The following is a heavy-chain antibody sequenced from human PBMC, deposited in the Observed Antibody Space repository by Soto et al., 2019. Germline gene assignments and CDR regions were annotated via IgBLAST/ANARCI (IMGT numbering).Heavy chain of an antibody. CDR2: LIPIFGTA. CDR3: ASRMHIGAPDAFDI. J-gene: IGHJ3*02. Sequence: QVQLVQSGAEVKKPGSSVKVSCKASGGTFSSYAISWVRQAPGQGLEWMGGLIPIFGTANYAQKFQGRVTITADESTSTAYMELSSLRSEDTAVYYCASRMHIGAPDAFDIWGQGTMVTVSS. V-gene: IGHV1-69*01. CDR1: GGTFSSYA. D-gene: IGHD1-26*01.